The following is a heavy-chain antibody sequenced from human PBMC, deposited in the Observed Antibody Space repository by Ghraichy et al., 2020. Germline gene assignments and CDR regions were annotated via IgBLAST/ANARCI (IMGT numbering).Heavy chain of an antibody. CDR3: ARVSVFAFDL. V-gene: IGHV3-48*01. CDR1: EFGFTGYS. Sequence: AGSLRLSCEGSEFGFTGYSMNWVRQAPGGGLEWISYITTSSKNMSYADSVKGRFTVSRDNAKKMLFLQMNSLRVEDTAIYYCARVSVFAFDLWGPGTMVNVSS. D-gene: IGHD2-8*01. CDR2: ITTSSKNM. J-gene: IGHJ3*01.